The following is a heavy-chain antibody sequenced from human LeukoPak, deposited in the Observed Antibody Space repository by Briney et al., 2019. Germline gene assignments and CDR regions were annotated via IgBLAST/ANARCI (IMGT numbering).Heavy chain of an antibody. D-gene: IGHD3-22*01. Sequence: SETLSLXCTVSGGSISSGSYYWSWIRQPAGKGLEWIGRIYTSGNTNYNPSLKSRVTISVDTSKNQFSLKLSSVTAADTAVYYCARDGTYYYDSSGPPTNFDIWGQGTMVTVSS. CDR1: GGSISSGSYY. CDR3: ARDGTYYYDSSGPPTNFDI. J-gene: IGHJ3*02. CDR2: IYTSGNT. V-gene: IGHV4-61*02.